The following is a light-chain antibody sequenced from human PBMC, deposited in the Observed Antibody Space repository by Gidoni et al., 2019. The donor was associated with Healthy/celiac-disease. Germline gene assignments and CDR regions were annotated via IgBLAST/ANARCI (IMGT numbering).Light chain of an antibody. CDR2: WAS. J-gene: IGKJ4*01. V-gene: IGKV4-1*01. CDR1: QRVLYSSNNKSY. CDR3: QQYYSTPFT. Sequence: DIVMTEYPDSLAVSLDERATINCKSSQRVLYSSNNKSYLAWYQQKPGQPPKLLIYWASTRESGVPDRFSGSGSGTDFTLTISSLQAEDVAVYYCQQYYSTPFTFGGGTKVEIK.